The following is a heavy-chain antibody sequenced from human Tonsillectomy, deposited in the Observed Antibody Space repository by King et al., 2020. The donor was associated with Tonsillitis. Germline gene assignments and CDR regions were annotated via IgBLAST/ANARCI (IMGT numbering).Heavy chain of an antibody. CDR1: GYSFTGYY. D-gene: IGHD3-22*01. J-gene: IGHJ4*02. CDR2: INPNSGAT. V-gene: IGHV1-2*02. CDR3: ARDGGYFDSSGPNDY. Sequence: QLVQSGAEVKKPGASVKVSCKASGYSFTGYYMHWVRQAPGQGPEWMGWINPNSGATDYAQKFQGRVTMTRDTSISTAYMEVSRLTSDDTAVYYCARDGGYFDSSGPNDYWGKGTLVTVSS.